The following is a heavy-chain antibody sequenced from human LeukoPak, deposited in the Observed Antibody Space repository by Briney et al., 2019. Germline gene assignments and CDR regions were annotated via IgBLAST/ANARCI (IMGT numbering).Heavy chain of an antibody. CDR2: ISWNSGSI. CDR1: GFTFDDYA. Sequence: PGRSLRLSCAASGFTFDDYAMHWDRQAPGKGLEWVSGISWNSGSIGYADSVKGRFTISRDNAKNSLYLQMNSLRAEDTALYYCAKGSYYDILTGYYEFDYWGQGTLVTVSS. CDR3: AKGSYYDILTGYYEFDY. V-gene: IGHV3-9*01. J-gene: IGHJ4*02. D-gene: IGHD3-9*01.